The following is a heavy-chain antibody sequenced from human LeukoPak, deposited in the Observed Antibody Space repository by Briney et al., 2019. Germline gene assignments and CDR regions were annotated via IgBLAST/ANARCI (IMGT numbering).Heavy chain of an antibody. V-gene: IGHV4-59*01. Sequence: SETLSLTCTVSGGSISSYYWSWIRQPPGKGLEWIGYIYYSGSTNYNPSLKSRVTISVDTSKNQFSLKLSSVTAADTAVYYCARETGTTSPFDYWGQGTLVTVSS. D-gene: IGHD1-1*01. CDR1: GGSISSYY. CDR3: ARETGTTSPFDY. CDR2: IYYSGST. J-gene: IGHJ4*02.